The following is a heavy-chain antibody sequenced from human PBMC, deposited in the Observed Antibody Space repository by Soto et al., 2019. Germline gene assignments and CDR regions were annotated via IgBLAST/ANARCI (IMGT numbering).Heavy chain of an antibody. D-gene: IGHD2-2*01. CDR1: GGTFSSYT. Sequence: GASVKVSCKASGGTFSSYTISWVRQAPGQGLEWMGRIIPILGIANYAQKFQGRVTITADKSTSTAYMELSSLRSEDTAVYYCARERGYCSSTSCDAPPYYFDYWGQGTLVTVSS. J-gene: IGHJ4*02. V-gene: IGHV1-69*04. CDR3: ARERGYCSSTSCDAPPYYFDY. CDR2: IIPILGIA.